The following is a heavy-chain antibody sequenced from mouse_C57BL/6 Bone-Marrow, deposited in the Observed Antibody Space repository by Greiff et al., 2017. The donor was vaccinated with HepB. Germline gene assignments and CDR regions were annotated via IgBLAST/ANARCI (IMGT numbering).Heavy chain of an antibody. D-gene: IGHD2-4*01. CDR2: ISSGGDYI. CDR1: GFTFSSYA. V-gene: IGHV5-9-1*02. Sequence: EVNVVESGEGLVKPGGSLKLSCAASGFTFSSYAMSWVRQTPEKRLEWVAYISSGGDYIYYADTVKGRFTISRDNARNTLYLQMSSLKSEDTAMYYCTRDDYDVGFAYWGQGTLVTVSA. CDR3: TRDDYDVGFAY. J-gene: IGHJ3*01.